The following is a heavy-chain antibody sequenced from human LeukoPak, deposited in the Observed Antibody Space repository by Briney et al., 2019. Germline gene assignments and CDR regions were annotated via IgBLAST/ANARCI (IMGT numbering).Heavy chain of an antibody. CDR3: VQDVYTYGWVIFGM. V-gene: IGHV2-5*01. D-gene: IGHD6-19*01. Sequence: ESGPTLVKPTRIWSVPWSLFLLLVPPSGVGVAWIRQPPGKALEWLALIYWNDDKRYRPSLKSRLTITKETSQNQVVLTMTNMDPVDSATHCCVQDVYTYGWVIFGMWGQETMVTVSS. J-gene: IGHJ3*01. CDR1: LLLVPPSGVG. CDR2: IYWNDDK.